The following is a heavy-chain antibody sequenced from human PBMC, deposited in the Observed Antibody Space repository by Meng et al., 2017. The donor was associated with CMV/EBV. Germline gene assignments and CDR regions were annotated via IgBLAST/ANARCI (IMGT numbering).Heavy chain of an antibody. CDR2: IYPGDSDT. V-gene: IGHV5-51*01. Sequence: GESLKISCKGSGYSFTSYWIGWVRQMPGKGLEWMGIIYPGDSDTRYSPSFQGQVTISADKSISTAYLQWSSLKASDTAMYYCASAVGWLGYYYYGMDVWGQGTTVTVSS. CDR3: ASAVGWLGYYYYGMDV. D-gene: IGHD6-19*01. CDR1: GYSFTSYW. J-gene: IGHJ6*02.